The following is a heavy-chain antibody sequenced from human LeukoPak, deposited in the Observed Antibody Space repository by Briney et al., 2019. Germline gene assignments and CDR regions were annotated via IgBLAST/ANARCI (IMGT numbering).Heavy chain of an antibody. J-gene: IGHJ4*02. CDR3: ARDPGGNPGWKDY. D-gene: IGHD4-23*01. CDR1: GFTFSSYS. Sequence: GGSLRLSCAASGFTFSSYSMNWVRQAPGKGLEWVSSISIAGSYTYYADSLKGRFTISRDNAKNSLYLQMNSLRAEDTAVYYCARDPGGNPGWKDYWGQGTLVTVSS. V-gene: IGHV3-21*01. CDR2: ISIAGSYT.